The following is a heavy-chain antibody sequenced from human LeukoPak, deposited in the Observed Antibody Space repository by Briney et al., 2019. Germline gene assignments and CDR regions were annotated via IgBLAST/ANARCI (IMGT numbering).Heavy chain of an antibody. CDR3: ARGGPSSSSWYWFDP. V-gene: IGHV4-59*01. CDR1: GGSISSYY. Sequence: SETLSLTCTVSGGSISSYYWSWIRQPPGKGLEWIGYIYYSGSTNYNSSLKSRVTISVDTSKNQFSLTLSSVTAADTAVYYCARGGPSSSSWYWFDPWGQGTLVTVSS. D-gene: IGHD6-13*01. CDR2: IYYSGST. J-gene: IGHJ5*02.